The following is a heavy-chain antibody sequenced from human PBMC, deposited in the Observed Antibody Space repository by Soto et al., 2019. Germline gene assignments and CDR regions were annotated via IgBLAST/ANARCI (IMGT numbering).Heavy chain of an antibody. V-gene: IGHV4-34*01. CDR2: INHGGST. D-gene: IGHD6-13*01. Sequence: SETLSLTCAVYGGSFSGYYWSWIRQPPGKGLEWIGEINHGGSTNYNPSLKSRVTISVDTSKNQFSLKLSSVTAADTAVYYCARVQQLDNDYWGQGTLVTVSS. CDR1: GGSFSGYY. J-gene: IGHJ4*02. CDR3: ARVQQLDNDY.